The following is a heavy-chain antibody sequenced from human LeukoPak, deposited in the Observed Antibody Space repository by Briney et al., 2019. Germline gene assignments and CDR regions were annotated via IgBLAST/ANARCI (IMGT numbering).Heavy chain of an antibody. CDR2: ISSSGPTI. J-gene: IGHJ4*02. CDR1: GFTFSNYG. CDR3: TRLHGAYPIDF. D-gene: IGHD4/OR15-4a*01. Sequence: GGSLRLSCVTSGFTFSNYGMHWVRQAPGKGLEWISYISSSGPTIYYADSVKGRFTISRDNAKNSVYLQMNSLRAEDTAVYYCTRLHGAYPIDFWGKGTLVTVSS. V-gene: IGHV3-48*01.